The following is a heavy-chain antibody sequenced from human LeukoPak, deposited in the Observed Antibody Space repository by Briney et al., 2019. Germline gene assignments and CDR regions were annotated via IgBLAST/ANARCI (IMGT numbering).Heavy chain of an antibody. J-gene: IGHJ4*02. Sequence: GGSLRLSCAASGFTFSSYSMNWVRQAPGKGLEWVSSISSSSSYIYYADSVKGRFTISRDNSRSTLYLQMNSLRPEDTAIYYCAREGYYGSGSPPSLYFDYWGQETLVTVSS. D-gene: IGHD3-10*01. V-gene: IGHV3-21*01. CDR2: ISSSSSYI. CDR3: AREGYYGSGSPPSLYFDY. CDR1: GFTFSSYS.